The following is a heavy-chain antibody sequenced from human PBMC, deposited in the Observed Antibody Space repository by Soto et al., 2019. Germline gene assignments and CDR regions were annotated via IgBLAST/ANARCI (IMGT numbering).Heavy chain of an antibody. Sequence: HPGGSLRLSCAASGFTFSSYAMHWVRQAPGKGLEWVAVISYDGSNKYYADSVKGRFTISRDNSKNTQYLQMNSLRAEDTAVYYCARGSIVVVTAIYYFDYWGQGTLVTVSS. CDR3: ARGSIVVVTAIYYFDY. D-gene: IGHD2-21*02. V-gene: IGHV3-30-3*01. J-gene: IGHJ4*02. CDR1: GFTFSSYA. CDR2: ISYDGSNK.